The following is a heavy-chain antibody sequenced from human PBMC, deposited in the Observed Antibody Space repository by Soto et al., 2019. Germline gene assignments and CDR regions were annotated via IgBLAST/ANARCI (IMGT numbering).Heavy chain of an antibody. CDR3: ASGGYTYGFSGMDV. J-gene: IGHJ6*02. D-gene: IGHD5-18*01. CDR2: INPSGFST. Sequence: QVQLVQSGAEVKKPGASVKISCKASGYTFSSSYIHWVRQAPGQGLEWMGLINPSGFSTDYAQTFQGSVTVTRDTSTSTVYMELSSLRSEDTAVYYCASGGYTYGFSGMDVWGPGTTVAVSS. V-gene: IGHV1-46*01. CDR1: GYTFSSSY.